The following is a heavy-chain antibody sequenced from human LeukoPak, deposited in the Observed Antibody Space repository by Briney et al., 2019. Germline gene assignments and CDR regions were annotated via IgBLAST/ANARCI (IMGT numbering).Heavy chain of an antibody. Sequence: SETLSLTCTVSGGSFSSYYWSWIRQPPGKGLEWIGYIYYSGSTNYNPSLKSRVTISVDTSKNQFSLKLSSVTAADTAVYYCARVVATGSRDAFDIWGQGTMVTVSS. CDR2: IYYSGST. CDR1: GGSFSSYY. CDR3: ARVVATGSRDAFDI. D-gene: IGHD5-12*01. V-gene: IGHV4-59*01. J-gene: IGHJ3*02.